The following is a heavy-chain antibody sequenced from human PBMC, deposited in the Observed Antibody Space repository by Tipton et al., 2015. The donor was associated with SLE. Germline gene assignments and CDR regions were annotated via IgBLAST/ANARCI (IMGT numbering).Heavy chain of an antibody. Sequence: TLSLTCTVSGGSISSSASYWCWVRHQPGEGLEWFGNILFSGSTYYHPSLERRVTMSLDTSKNQFSLKLNSVTAADTAVYYCARQRGYNCGLYNWFDPWGQGTLVTVSS. CDR3: ARQRGYNCGLYNWFDP. CDR1: GGSISSSASY. D-gene: IGHD2-21*01. J-gene: IGHJ5*02. V-gene: IGHV4-39*07. CDR2: ILFSGST.